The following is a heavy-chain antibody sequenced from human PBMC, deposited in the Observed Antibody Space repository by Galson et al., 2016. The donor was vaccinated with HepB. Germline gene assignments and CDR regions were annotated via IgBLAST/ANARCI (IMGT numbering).Heavy chain of an antibody. Sequence: ATLSLTCTVSGGSMSSFYWSWIRQPPSRGLEYIGNIFSSGSARYNPSLKSRVSMSVDTSKNQFSLRLDSMTAADTAVYYCARRRAAAGHAFHFYGMDVWGQGTTVTVSS. CDR3: ARRRAAAGHAFHFYGMDV. D-gene: IGHD6-25*01. CDR2: IFSSGSA. J-gene: IGHJ6*02. V-gene: IGHV4-59*08. CDR1: GGSMSSFY.